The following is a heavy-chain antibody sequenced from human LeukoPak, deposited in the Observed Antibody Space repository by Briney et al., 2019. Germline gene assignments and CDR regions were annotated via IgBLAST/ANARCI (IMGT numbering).Heavy chain of an antibody. CDR1: GFTFSSYW. V-gene: IGHV3-7*01. Sequence: GGSLRLSCAASGFTFSSYWMSWVRQAPGRGLEWVANINQDGSEKYSVDSVKGRFTISRDNAKNSLYLQMNSLRIEDTAVYYCAREVDWLLYNWFDPWGQGTLVTVSS. CDR3: AREVDWLLYNWFDP. CDR2: INQDGSEK. D-gene: IGHD3-9*01. J-gene: IGHJ5*02.